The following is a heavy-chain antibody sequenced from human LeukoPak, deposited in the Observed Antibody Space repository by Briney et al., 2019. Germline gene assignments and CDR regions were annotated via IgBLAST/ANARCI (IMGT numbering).Heavy chain of an antibody. V-gene: IGHV3-23*01. CDR2: ISGSGGST. CDR1: GFTFGSYA. Sequence: LSGGSLRLSCAASGFTFGSYAMSWVRQAPGKGLEWVSAISGSGGSTYYADSVKGRFTISRDNSKNTLYLQMNSLRAEDTAVYYCAKDDSRDTYSGYDVDPLIDAFDIWGQGTMVTVSS. J-gene: IGHJ3*02. D-gene: IGHD5-12*01. CDR3: AKDDSRDTYSGYDVDPLIDAFDI.